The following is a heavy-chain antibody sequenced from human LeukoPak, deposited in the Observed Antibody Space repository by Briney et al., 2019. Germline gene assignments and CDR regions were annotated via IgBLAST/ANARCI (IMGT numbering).Heavy chain of an antibody. CDR1: GYTFTGYY. CDR3: ARAPAGYCSGGSCDPFDY. D-gene: IGHD2-15*01. CDR2: INPNSGGT. Sequence: ASVKVSCKASGYTFTGYYMHWVRQAPGQGLELMGWINPNSGGTNYAQKFQGRVTMTRDTSISTAYMELSRLRSDDTAVYYCARAPAGYCSGGSCDPFDYWGQGTLVTVSS. J-gene: IGHJ4*02. V-gene: IGHV1-2*02.